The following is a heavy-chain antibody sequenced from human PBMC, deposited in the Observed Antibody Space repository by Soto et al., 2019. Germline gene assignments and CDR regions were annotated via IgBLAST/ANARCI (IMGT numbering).Heavy chain of an antibody. J-gene: IGHJ6*02. Sequence: EVQLVESGGGLVQPGGSLRLSCAASGFTVSSSYMSWVRQAPGKGLEWVSVIYSGGSTYYADSVKGRFTISRDNSKNTLYLQMNSLRVEDTAVYYCARDDSLDYYYYGMDVCGQWTTVTVSS. D-gene: IGHD3-22*01. CDR2: IYSGGST. V-gene: IGHV3-66*01. CDR1: GFTVSSSY. CDR3: ARDDSLDYYYYGMDV.